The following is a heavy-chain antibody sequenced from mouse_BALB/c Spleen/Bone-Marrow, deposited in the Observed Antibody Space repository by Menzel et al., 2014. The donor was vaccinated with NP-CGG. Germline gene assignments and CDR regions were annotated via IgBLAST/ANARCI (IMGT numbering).Heavy chain of an antibody. CDR2: IDPANGNT. J-gene: IGHJ2*01. CDR3: ARSYGSSPFDY. Sequence: VHVKQSGAELVKPGASVKLSCTASGSNIKDTYMHWVKQRPEQGLEWIGRIDPANGNTKYDPKFQGKATITADTSSNTAYLQLSSLTSEDTAVYYCARSYGSSPFDYWGQGTTLTVSS. V-gene: IGHV14-3*02. CDR1: GSNIKDTY. D-gene: IGHD1-1*01.